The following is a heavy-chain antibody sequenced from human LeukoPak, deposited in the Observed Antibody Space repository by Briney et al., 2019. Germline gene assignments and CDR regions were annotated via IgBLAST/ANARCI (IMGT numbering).Heavy chain of an antibody. V-gene: IGHV3-21*01. D-gene: IGHD2/OR15-2a*01. Sequence: GSLRLSCAASGFTSSSYSMNWVRQAPGKGLEWVSSITSSNNYIYYGDSVKGRFTISRDDAKNSLFLQMNSLRAEDTATYYCARGEFGDYYYFYMDVWGKGTTVTVSS. CDR2: ITSSNNYI. CDR3: ARGEFGDYYYFYMDV. CDR1: GFTSSSYS. J-gene: IGHJ6*03.